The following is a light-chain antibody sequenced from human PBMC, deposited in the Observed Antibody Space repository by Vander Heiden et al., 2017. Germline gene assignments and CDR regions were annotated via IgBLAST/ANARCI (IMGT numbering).Light chain of an antibody. Sequence: QSVLPHPPSASATPRPRVTISCSGSSSNIGINYVFWYQQLPGTAPKLLIYDNTHRPSGVPERFSCSKSGTSASLAISGLRSDDEADYYCAAWDDSLSGRVFGGGTKLTVL. J-gene: IGLJ3*02. V-gene: IGLV1-47*02. CDR1: SSNIGINY. CDR3: AAWDDSLSGRV. CDR2: DNT.